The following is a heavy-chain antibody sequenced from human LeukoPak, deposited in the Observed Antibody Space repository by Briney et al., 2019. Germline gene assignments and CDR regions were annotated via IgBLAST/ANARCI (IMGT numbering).Heavy chain of an antibody. V-gene: IGHV3-9*02. D-gene: IGHD3-22*01. CDR3: AKDTSRYYYDSSADY. CDR1: GFTSDDYA. CDR2: ISWNSGSI. J-gene: IGHJ4*02. Sequence: GRSLRLSCAASGFTSDDYAMHWVRQAPGKGLEWVSGISWNSGSIGYADSVKGRFTISRDNAKNSLYLQMNSLRAEDTALYYCAKDTSRYYYDSSADYWGQGTLVTVSS.